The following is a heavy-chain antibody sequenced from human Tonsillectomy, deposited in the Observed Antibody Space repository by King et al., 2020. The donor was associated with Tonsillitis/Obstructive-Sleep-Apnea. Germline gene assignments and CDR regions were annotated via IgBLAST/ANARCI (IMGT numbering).Heavy chain of an antibody. CDR1: GFTFSIYW. V-gene: IGHV3-7*01. CDR3: ARVAIAIRGYYYLDV. CDR2: IKQDASEK. J-gene: IGHJ6*03. D-gene: IGHD2-21*01. Sequence: VQLVESGGGLVQPGGSLRLSCAASGFTFSIYWMSWVRQAPGKGLEWVANIKQDASEKYYVDSVKGRFTISRDNAKNLLYLQMNSLRAEDTAVYYCARVAIAIRGYYYLDVGGKGTTVTVSS.